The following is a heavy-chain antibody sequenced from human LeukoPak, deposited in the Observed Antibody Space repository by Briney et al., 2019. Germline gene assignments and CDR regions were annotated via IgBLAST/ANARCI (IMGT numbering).Heavy chain of an antibody. CDR2: ISTSGGST. V-gene: IGHV3-23*01. J-gene: IGHJ4*02. CDR3: AKRASPPYYFDY. Sequence: GGSLRLSCAASGFTFSSYAMSWVRQAPGKGLEWVSAISTSGGSTYYAASVKGRFTISRDNSKNTLYLQMNSLSAEDTAVYYCAKRASPPYYFDYWGQGTLVTVSS. CDR1: GFTFSSYA.